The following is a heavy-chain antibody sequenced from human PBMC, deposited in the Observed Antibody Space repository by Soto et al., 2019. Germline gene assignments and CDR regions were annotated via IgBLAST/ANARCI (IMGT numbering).Heavy chain of an antibody. D-gene: IGHD4-4*01. CDR2: IYSGGST. V-gene: IGHV3-53*01. J-gene: IGHJ6*02. CDR3: ARDEDYSTHYYYGMDV. Sequence: PGGSLRLSXAASGFTVSSNYMSWVRQAPGKGLEWVSVIYSGGSTYYADSVKGRFTISRDNSKNTLYLQMNSLRAEDTAVYYCARDEDYSTHYYYGMDVWGQGTTVTVSS. CDR1: GFTVSSNY.